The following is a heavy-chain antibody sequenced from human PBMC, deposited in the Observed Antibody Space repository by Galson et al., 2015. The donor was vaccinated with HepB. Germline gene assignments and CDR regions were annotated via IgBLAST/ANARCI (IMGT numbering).Heavy chain of an antibody. CDR2: ISSSSSTI. D-gene: IGHD1-14*01. J-gene: IGHJ4*02. CDR3: AGATKPGGGQKRFDY. V-gene: IGHV3-48*02. CDR1: GFTFSSYS. Sequence: SLRLSCAASGFTFSSYSMNWVRQAPGKGLEWVSSISSSSSTIYYADSVKGRFTISRDNAKNSLYLQMNSLRDEDTAVYYCAGATKPGGGQKRFDYWGQGTLVTVSS.